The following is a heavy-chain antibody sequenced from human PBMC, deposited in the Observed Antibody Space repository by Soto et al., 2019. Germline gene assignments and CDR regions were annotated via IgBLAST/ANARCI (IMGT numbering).Heavy chain of an antibody. CDR3: ARLACSSTRCFTYFDY. CDR2: IYSSGST. D-gene: IGHD2-2*02. Sequence: PSETLSLTCTVSGGSISDYYWSWIRQPPGKGLEWIGYIYSSGSTNYNPSLQSRVTISVDTSKNQFSLKLSSVTAADTAVYYCARLACSSTRCFTYFDYWGQGALVTVSS. J-gene: IGHJ4*02. V-gene: IGHV4-59*08. CDR1: GGSISDYY.